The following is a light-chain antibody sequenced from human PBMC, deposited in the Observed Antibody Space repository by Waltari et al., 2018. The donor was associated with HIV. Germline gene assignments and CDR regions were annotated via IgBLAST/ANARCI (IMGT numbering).Light chain of an antibody. CDR2: LKSDGSH. V-gene: IGLV4-69*02. CDR1: SGPSSYA. Sequence: QVVLTQSPSASASLGPSVKLTCTLSSGPSSYAITCPQQQPEKGPRYLMKLKSDGSHTKGDGIPDRFSGSSSGAERYLTISSLQSEDEADYYCQTWDTGIRVFGFGTKVTVL. CDR3: QTWDTGIRV. J-gene: IGLJ1*01.